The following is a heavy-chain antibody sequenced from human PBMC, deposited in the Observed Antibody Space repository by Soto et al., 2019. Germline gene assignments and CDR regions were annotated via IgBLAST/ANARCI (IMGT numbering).Heavy chain of an antibody. J-gene: IGHJ3*01. CDR3: TRDRAQMTTCYYDHEAFDL. D-gene: IGHD3-3*01. CDR1: GGTFSSYG. Sequence: QVQLVQSGAEVKEPGSSVNVSCKASGGTFSSYGVSWVRQAPGQGLEWMGGIIPMFGTSYYAQKFLGRVTITADGSTSTAYMELISLRSEDTAVYYCTRDRAQMTTCYYDHEAFDLWGQGTLVSVSS. CDR2: IIPMFGTS. V-gene: IGHV1-69*01.